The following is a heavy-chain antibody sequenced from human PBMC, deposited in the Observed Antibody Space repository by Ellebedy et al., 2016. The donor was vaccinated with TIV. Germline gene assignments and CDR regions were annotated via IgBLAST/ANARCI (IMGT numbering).Heavy chain of an antibody. CDR3: ARWVGHFDF. J-gene: IGHJ4*02. CDR1: DGSISNFH. Sequence: MPSETLSLTCTVSDGSISNFHWSWIRQPPGKGLEWFGYIYFSGITNYNPSLKSRVTMSVDTSKNQFSLKLSSVTTADTAVYYCARWVGHFDFWGQGAQVTVSS. D-gene: IGHD1-26*01. CDR2: IYFSGIT. V-gene: IGHV4-59*01.